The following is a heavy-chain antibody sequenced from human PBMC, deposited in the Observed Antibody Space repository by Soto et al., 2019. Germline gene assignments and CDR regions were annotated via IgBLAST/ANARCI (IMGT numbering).Heavy chain of an antibody. CDR3: ARDRLRGYDSSGFDS. Sequence: ASVKVSCKASGYTFTSYGISWVRQAPGQGLEWMGWISAYNGNTNYAQKLEDRVTMTTATSTNTAYLELRSLKSDDTAIYYCARDRLRGYDSSGFDSWGQGTMVTVSS. D-gene: IGHD3-22*01. J-gene: IGHJ4*02. CDR1: GYTFTSYG. V-gene: IGHV1-18*01. CDR2: ISAYNGNT.